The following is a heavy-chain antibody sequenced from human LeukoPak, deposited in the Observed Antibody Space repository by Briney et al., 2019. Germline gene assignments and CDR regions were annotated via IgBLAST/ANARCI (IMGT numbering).Heavy chain of an antibody. Sequence: GGSLRLSCAASGFTFSPYTVHRVRQAPGKGLEWVAVISYDGYNKYYAASVKGRFTISRDNSKNTLYLQMDSLRAEDTAVYACVKDHRDSGNYYYYYGMDVWGQGTTVAVSS. CDR3: VKDHRDSGNYYYYYGMDV. V-gene: IGHV3-30-3*01. CDR2: ISYDGYNK. D-gene: IGHD1-26*01. J-gene: IGHJ6*02. CDR1: GFTFSPYT.